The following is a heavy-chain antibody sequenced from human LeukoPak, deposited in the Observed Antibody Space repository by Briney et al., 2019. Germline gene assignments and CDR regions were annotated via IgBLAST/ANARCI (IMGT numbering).Heavy chain of an antibody. CDR1: GFTFSDYG. V-gene: IGHV3-30*19. Sequence: PGGSLRLSCAASGFTFSDYGMHWVRQAPGKGLEWVAVISYDGSNKYYADSVKGRFTISRDNSKNTLYLQMNSLRAEDTAVYYCARGQRTVTYSYYHFDYWGQGTLVTVSS. D-gene: IGHD3-10*01. CDR3: ARGQRTVTYSYYHFDY. CDR2: ISYDGSNK. J-gene: IGHJ4*02.